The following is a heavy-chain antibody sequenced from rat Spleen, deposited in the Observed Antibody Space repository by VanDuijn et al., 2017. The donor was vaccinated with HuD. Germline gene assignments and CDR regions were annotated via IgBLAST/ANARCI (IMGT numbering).Heavy chain of an antibody. D-gene: IGHD1-1*01. J-gene: IGHJ1*01. CDR1: GFSLTSYH. V-gene: IGHV2-43*01. CDR3: ARHWYYSGEGYFDV. Sequence: QVQLKESGPGLVQPSQTLSLTCTVSGFSLTSYHVSWVRQPPGKGLEWMGTIWAAGITNYNSAVQSRLIISRDTSKSQIFLKMNTLQPEDTGTYYCARHWYYSGEGYFDVWGPGTMVTVSS. CDR2: IWAAGIT.